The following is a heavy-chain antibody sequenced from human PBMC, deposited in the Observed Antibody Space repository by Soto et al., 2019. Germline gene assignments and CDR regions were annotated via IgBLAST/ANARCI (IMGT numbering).Heavy chain of an antibody. CDR1: GASISGFY. D-gene: IGHD1-1*01. V-gene: IGHV4-4*07. Sequence: SETLSLTCTVSGASISGFYWSWIRKSAGKGLEWIGRIYATGTTDYNPSLKRRVMMSVDTSKKQFSLHLRSLTAADTAVYYCVRDGTKTLREWFDPWGQGISVTV. CDR3: VRDGTKTLREWFDP. CDR2: IYATGTT. J-gene: IGHJ5*02.